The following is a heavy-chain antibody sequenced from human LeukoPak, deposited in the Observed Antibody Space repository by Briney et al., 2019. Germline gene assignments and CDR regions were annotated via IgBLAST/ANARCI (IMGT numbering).Heavy chain of an antibody. D-gene: IGHD4-17*01. CDR1: NGSISSGSYY. V-gene: IGHV4-61*02. J-gene: IGHJ5*02. Sequence: PSQTLSLTCTVSNGSISSGSYYWSWIRQPAGKGLEWIGRIYTSGGTSYNPSLKSRVTISVDTSKNQFSLKLSSVTAADTAVYYCARDSSYGDYFWFDPWGQGTLVTVSS. CDR2: IYTSGGT. CDR3: ARDSSYGDYFWFDP.